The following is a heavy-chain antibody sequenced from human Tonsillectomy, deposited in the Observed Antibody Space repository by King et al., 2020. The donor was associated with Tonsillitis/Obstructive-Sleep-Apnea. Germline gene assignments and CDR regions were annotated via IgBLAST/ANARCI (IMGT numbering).Heavy chain of an antibody. CDR2: IYSGGYT. V-gene: IGHV3-66*01. CDR3: ARDRCSGGTCYSTY. J-gene: IGHJ4*02. D-gene: IGHD2-15*01. CDR1: GFTVSSNY. Sequence: VQLVESGGGLVQPGGSLRLSCAASGFTVSSNYMSWVRQAPGKGLEWVSVIYSGGYTYYAYYVKGRFTISRANSKNTLSLQMKSLRAEDTAVCYCARDRCSGGTCYSTYWGQGTLVTVSS.